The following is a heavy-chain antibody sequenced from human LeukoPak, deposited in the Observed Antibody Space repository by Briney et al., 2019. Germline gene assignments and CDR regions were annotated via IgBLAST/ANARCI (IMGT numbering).Heavy chain of an antibody. V-gene: IGHV1-18*01. CDR2: ISDYNGNT. D-gene: IGHD3-9*01. CDR3: ASLTSGPGYASNYYYMDV. Sequence: ASVKVSCKASGYTFTSYGISWVRQAPGQGLEWMGWISDYNGNTNYAQKLQGRVTMTTDTSTSTAYMELRSLRSDDTAVYYCASLTSGPGYASNYYYMDVWGKGTTVTVSS. J-gene: IGHJ6*03. CDR1: GYTFTSYG.